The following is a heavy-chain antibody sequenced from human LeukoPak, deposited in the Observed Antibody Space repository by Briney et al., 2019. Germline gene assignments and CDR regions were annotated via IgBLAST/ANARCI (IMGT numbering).Heavy chain of an antibody. Sequence: GGSLRLSCAASGFTFSSYSMNWVRQAPGKGLEWVSSISSSSSYIYYADSVKGRFTISRDNDKNSLYLQMNSLRAEDTAVYYCAREGQWLAYDAFDIWGQGTMVTVSS. V-gene: IGHV3-21*01. CDR2: ISSSSSYI. CDR1: GFTFSSYS. CDR3: AREGQWLAYDAFDI. J-gene: IGHJ3*02. D-gene: IGHD6-19*01.